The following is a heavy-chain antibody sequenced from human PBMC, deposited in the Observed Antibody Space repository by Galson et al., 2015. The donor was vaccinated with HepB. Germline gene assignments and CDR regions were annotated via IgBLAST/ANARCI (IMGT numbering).Heavy chain of an antibody. CDR3: AKSLKGHYYYYGMDV. Sequence: SLRLSCAASGFIFSSYAMSWVRQAPGKGLEWVSVISGSGGSTYYADSVKGRFTISRDNSKNTLYLQMNSLRAEDTAVYYCAKSLKGHYYYYGMDVWGQGTTVTVSS. CDR1: GFIFSSYA. J-gene: IGHJ6*02. V-gene: IGHV3-23*01. CDR2: ISGSGGST.